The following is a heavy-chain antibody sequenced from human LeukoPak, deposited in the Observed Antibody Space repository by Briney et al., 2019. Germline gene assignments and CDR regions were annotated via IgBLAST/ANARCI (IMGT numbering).Heavy chain of an antibody. D-gene: IGHD3-9*01. CDR1: GFTFSSYA. Sequence: PGGSLRLSCAASGFTFSSYAMSWVRQAPGKGLEWVSAISGSGGSTYYADSVKGRFTISRDNSKNTLYLQMNSLRAEDTAVYYCAKVRPLRYFDWLSEYFDYWGQGTLVTVSS. V-gene: IGHV3-23*01. J-gene: IGHJ4*02. CDR2: ISGSGGST. CDR3: AKVRPLRYFDWLSEYFDY.